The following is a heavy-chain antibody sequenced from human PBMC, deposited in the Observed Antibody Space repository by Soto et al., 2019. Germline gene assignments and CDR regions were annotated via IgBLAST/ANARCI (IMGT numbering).Heavy chain of an antibody. CDR2: IYYSGST. V-gene: IGHV4-31*03. D-gene: IGHD5-12*01. J-gene: IGHJ4*02. CDR3: AREKGTDGYTNSPGGMDY. Sequence: SETLSLTCTVSGGSISSGGYYWSWIRQHPGKGLEWIGYIYYSGSTYYNPSLKSRVTISVDTSKNQFSLKLSSVTAADTAVYYCAREKGTDGYTNSPGGMDYWGQGTLVTVSS. CDR1: GGSISSGGYY.